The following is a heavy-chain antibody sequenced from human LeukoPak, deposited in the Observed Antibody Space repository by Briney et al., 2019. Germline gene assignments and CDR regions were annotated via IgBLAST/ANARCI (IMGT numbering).Heavy chain of an antibody. Sequence: PGGSLRLSCAAPGFTFSTYTMNWVRQAPGKGLEWVSYITSGSSTIHYADSVKGRFTISRDNAKSSLYLQMDSLRAEDTAVYYCARVLEDIVVVPAAMLFDYWGQGTLVTVSS. CDR1: GFTFSTYT. D-gene: IGHD2-2*01. V-gene: IGHV3-48*01. J-gene: IGHJ4*02. CDR3: ARVLEDIVVVPAAMLFDY. CDR2: ITSGSSTI.